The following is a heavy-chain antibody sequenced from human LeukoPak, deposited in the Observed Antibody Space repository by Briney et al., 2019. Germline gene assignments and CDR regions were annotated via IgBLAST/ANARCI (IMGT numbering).Heavy chain of an antibody. CDR3: ARHPIERSLGGVPDWFDP. V-gene: IGHV4-34*10. CDR2: IHYTGST. Sequence: SETLSLTCAVYGGSFSGYYWSWIRQPPGKGLECIASIHYTGSTYYDPSLKSRVTLSVDTSKNQFSLNLYSVTAADTAIYYCARHPIERSLGGVPDWFDPWGQGTLVTVSS. CDR1: GGSFSGYY. D-gene: IGHD3-3*01. J-gene: IGHJ5*02.